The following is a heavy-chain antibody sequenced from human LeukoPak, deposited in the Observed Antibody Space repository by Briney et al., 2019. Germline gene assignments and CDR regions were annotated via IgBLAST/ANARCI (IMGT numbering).Heavy chain of an antibody. J-gene: IGHJ4*02. Sequence: GGSLRPSCAASGFTFSSYEMNWVRQAPGKGLEWVSYISSSGTTIYYADSVKGRFTISRDNAKDSLYLQMNSLRAEDTAVYYCAREDDRGNTDYWGQGTLVTVSS. CDR1: GFTFSSYE. D-gene: IGHD3-10*02. CDR2: ISSSGTTI. V-gene: IGHV3-48*03. CDR3: AREDDRGNTDY.